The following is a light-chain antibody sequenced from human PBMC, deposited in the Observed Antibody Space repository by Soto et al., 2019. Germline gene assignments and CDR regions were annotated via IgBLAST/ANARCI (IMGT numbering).Light chain of an antibody. CDR3: SSYGGSSSALSV. CDR2: DVS. J-gene: IGLJ1*01. Sequence: QSALTQPASVSGSPVQSITISCTGTRSDVGGSKYVSWYQQHPGQAPKLMIYDVSNRPSGISDRFSGSKSGYTAYLTISWLQTEVEADYSCSSYGGSSSALSVFGTGTKVTVL. CDR1: RSDVGGSKY. V-gene: IGLV2-14*03.